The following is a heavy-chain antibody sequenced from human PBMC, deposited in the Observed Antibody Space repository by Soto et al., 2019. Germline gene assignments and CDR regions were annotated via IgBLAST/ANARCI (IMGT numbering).Heavy chain of an antibody. V-gene: IGHV3-23*01. D-gene: IGHD2-15*01. CDR1: GFTFSSYA. CDR3: XKDPGYCSGGSCYSFQH. Sequence: EVQLLESGGGLVQPGGSLRLSCAASGFTFSSYAMSWVRQAPGKGLEWVSAISGSGGSTYYADSVKGRFTISRDNSKXXXXXXXNXXXXXXXXVXXCXKDPGYCSGGSCYSFQHWGQGTLVTVSS. J-gene: IGHJ1*01. CDR2: ISGSGGST.